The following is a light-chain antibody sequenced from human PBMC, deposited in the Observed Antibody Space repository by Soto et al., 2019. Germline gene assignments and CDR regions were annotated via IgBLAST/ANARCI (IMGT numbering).Light chain of an antibody. CDR3: QQYGSSPRT. V-gene: IGKV3-20*01. J-gene: IGKJ1*01. Sequence: EIVLTQAPGTLSLSPGERATLSCRASQSVSSSYLAWYQQKPGQAPRRLIYGASSSATGIPDRFSGSGSGTDFTLTISRLEPEDFAVYYCQQYGSSPRTFGQRTKVETK. CDR1: QSVSSSY. CDR2: GAS.